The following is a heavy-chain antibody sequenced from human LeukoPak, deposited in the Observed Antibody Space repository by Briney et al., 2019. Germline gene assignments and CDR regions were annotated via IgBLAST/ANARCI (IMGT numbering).Heavy chain of an antibody. CDR3: AGAYSSSWPMGLSAFDI. V-gene: IGHV3-48*01. D-gene: IGHD6-13*01. Sequence: GGSLRLSCAASGFTFSSYSMNWVRQAPGKGLEWVSYISSSSSTIYYADSVKGRLTISRDNAKNSLYLQMNSLRAEDTDVYYCAGAYSSSWPMGLSAFDIWGQGTMVTVSS. CDR2: ISSSSSTI. CDR1: GFTFSSYS. J-gene: IGHJ3*02.